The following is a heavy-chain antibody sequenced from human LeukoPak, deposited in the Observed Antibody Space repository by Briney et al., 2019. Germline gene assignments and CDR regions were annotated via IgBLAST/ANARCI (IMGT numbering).Heavy chain of an antibody. V-gene: IGHV3-30*03. CDR2: ISYDGSNK. CDR1: GFTFSSYG. Sequence: GGSLRLSCAASGFTFSSYGMHWVRQAPGKGLEWVAVISYDGSNKYYADSVKGRFTISRDNSKNTLYLQMNSLRAEDTAVYYCARVNSLFWSGYYYMDVWGKGTTVTVSS. J-gene: IGHJ6*03. CDR3: ARVNSLFWSGYYYMDV. D-gene: IGHD3-3*01.